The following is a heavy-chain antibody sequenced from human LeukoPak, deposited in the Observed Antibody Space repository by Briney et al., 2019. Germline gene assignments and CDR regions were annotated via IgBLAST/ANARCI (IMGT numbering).Heavy chain of an antibody. V-gene: IGHV3-23*01. Sequence: GRSLRLSCAVSGFPFSDFAMSWVRQAPGKGLEWVSTISGGGDNTYFADSVKGRFTISRDNSKNTLFLQMVSLRAEDTAVYYCAKFEGALLGNYYMDVWGKGTTVTVSS. CDR3: AKFEGALLGNYYMDV. CDR1: GFPFSDFA. CDR2: ISGGGDNT. J-gene: IGHJ6*03.